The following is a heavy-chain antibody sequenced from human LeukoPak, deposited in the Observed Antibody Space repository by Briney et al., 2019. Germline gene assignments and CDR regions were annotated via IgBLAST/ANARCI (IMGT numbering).Heavy chain of an antibody. Sequence: SETLSLTCTVSGGSISSYYWSWIRQPPGKGLEWIGYIYYSGSTNYNPSLKSRVTMSVYTSKNQFSLKLSSVTAADTAVYYCAREGAYYYDSSGEYAFDIWGQGTMVTVSS. CDR2: IYYSGST. CDR1: GGSISSYY. V-gene: IGHV4-59*12. CDR3: AREGAYYYDSSGEYAFDI. J-gene: IGHJ3*02. D-gene: IGHD3-22*01.